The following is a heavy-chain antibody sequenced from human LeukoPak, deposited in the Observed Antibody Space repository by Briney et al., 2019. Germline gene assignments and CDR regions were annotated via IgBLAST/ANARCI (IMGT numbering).Heavy chain of an antibody. CDR2: IYPGDSDT. CDR1: GYSFTSYW. D-gene: IGHD1-26*01. CDR3: ARLPDSGSYFGVRAYYFDY. J-gene: IGHJ4*02. V-gene: IGHV5-51*01. Sequence: GESLKISCKGSGYSFTSYWIGWVRQMPGKSLEWMGIIYPGDSDTRYSPSFQGQVTISADKSINTAYLQWSSLKASDTAMYYCARLPDSGSYFGVRAYYFDYWGQGTLVTVSS.